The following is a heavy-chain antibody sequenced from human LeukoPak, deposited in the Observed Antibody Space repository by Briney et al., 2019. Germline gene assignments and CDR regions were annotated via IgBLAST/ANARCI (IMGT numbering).Heavy chain of an antibody. D-gene: IGHD3-22*01. J-gene: IGHJ4*02. V-gene: IGHV3-48*03. CDR3: ASAALMIVGIDY. CDR1: GFTFSSYE. CDR2: ISSSGSTI. Sequence: GGSLRLSCAASGFTFSSYEMNWVRQAPGKGLEWVSYISSSGSTIYYADSVKGRFTICRDNAKNSLYLQMNSLRAEDTAVYYCASAALMIVGIDYWGQGTLVTVSS.